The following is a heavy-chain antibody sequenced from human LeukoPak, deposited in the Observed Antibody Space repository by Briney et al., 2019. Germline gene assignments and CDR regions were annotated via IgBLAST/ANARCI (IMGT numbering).Heavy chain of an antibody. J-gene: IGHJ4*02. CDR3: ARGGRDWNDY. CDR2: IYYSGST. CDR1: GGSISSYY. Sequence: SETLSLTCTVPGGSISSYYWSWIRQPPGKRLEWIGYIYYSGSTNYNPSLKSRVTISVDTSKNQFSLKLSSVTAADTAVYYCARGGRDWNDYWGQGTLVTVSS. V-gene: IGHV4-59*01. D-gene: IGHD1-1*01.